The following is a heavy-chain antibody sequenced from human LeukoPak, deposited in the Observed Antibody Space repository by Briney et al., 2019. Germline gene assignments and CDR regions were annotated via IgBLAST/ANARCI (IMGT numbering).Heavy chain of an antibody. CDR1: GYTFTSYD. J-gene: IGHJ4*02. Sequence: ASVKVSCKASGYTFTSYDINWVRQATGQGLEWMGWMNPKSGNTSYAQKFQGRVTMTRNTSISTAYMELSSLRSEDTAVYYCARMALAAAGKSLGYWGQGTLVTVSS. V-gene: IGHV1-8*01. D-gene: IGHD6-13*01. CDR2: MNPKSGNT. CDR3: ARMALAAAGKSLGY.